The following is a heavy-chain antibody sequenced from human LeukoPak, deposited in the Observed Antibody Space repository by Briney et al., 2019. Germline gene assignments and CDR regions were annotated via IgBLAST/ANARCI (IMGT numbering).Heavy chain of an antibody. CDR2: ISGSGGST. V-gene: IGHV3-23*01. CDR3: AKFWTVNYYYYYMDV. Sequence: GGSLRLSCAASGFTFSSYAMSWVRQAPGKGLEWVSAISGSGGSTYYADSVKGRFTISRDNSKNTLYLQMNSLGAEDTAVYYCAKFWTVNYYYYYMDVWGKGTTVTVSS. J-gene: IGHJ6*03. D-gene: IGHD3/OR15-3a*01. CDR1: GFTFSSYA.